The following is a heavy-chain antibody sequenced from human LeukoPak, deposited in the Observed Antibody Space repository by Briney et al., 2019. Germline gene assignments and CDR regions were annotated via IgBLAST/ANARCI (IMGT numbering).Heavy chain of an antibody. CDR3: ASDGSYSSSWYRYFDY. CDR1: GFTVSSNY. J-gene: IGHJ4*02. CDR2: IYSGGST. V-gene: IGHV3-53*01. Sequence: GGSLRLSCAASGFTVSSNYMSWVRQAPGKGLEWVSVIYSGGSTYYADSVKGRFTISRDNSKNTLYLQMNSLRAEDTAVYYCASDGSYSSSWYRYFDYWGQGTLVTVSS. D-gene: IGHD6-13*01.